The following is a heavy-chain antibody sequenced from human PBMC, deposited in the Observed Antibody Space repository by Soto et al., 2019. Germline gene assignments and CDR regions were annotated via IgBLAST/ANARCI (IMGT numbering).Heavy chain of an antibody. D-gene: IGHD3-10*01. CDR3: AKDRGREGVASGFDY. CDR1: GFTFDDYA. J-gene: IGHJ4*02. V-gene: IGHV3-9*01. CDR2: ISWNSGSI. Sequence: GGSLRLSCAASGFTFDDYAMHWVRQAPGKGLEWVSGISWNSGSIGYADSVKGRFTISRDNAKNSLYLQMNSLRAEDTALYYCAKDRGREGVASGFDYWGQGTLVTVSS.